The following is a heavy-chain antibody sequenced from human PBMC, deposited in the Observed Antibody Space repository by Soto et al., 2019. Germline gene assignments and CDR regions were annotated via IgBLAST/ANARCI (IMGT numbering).Heavy chain of an antibody. CDR1: GFTFSSYW. CDR2: IKQDGSEK. Sequence: HPGGSLRLSCAASGFTFSSYWMSWVRQAPGKGLEWVANIKQDGSEKYYVDSVKGRFTISRDNAKNSLYLQMNSLRAEDTAVYYCASGGSVGYYYYGMDVWGQGTTVTVSS. J-gene: IGHJ6*02. D-gene: IGHD1-26*01. CDR3: ASGGSVGYYYYGMDV. V-gene: IGHV3-7*01.